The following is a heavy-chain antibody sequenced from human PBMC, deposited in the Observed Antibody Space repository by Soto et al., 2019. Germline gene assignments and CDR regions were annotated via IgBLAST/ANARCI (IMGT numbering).Heavy chain of an antibody. D-gene: IGHD3-22*01. CDR2: ISYDGSNK. V-gene: IGHV3-30-3*01. Sequence: QVQLVESGGGVVQPGRSLRLSCAASGFTFSSYAMRWVRQAPGKGLEWVAVISYDGSNKYYADSVKGRFTISRDNSKNTLYLQMNSLRAEDTAVYYCARDIAYYYDTLLRGGGYYFDYLGQGTLVTVSS. CDR3: ARDIAYYYDTLLRGGGYYFDY. J-gene: IGHJ4*02. CDR1: GFTFSSYA.